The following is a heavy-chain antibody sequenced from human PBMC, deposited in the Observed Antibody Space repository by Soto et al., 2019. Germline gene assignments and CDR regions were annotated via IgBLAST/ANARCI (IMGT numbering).Heavy chain of an antibody. D-gene: IGHD4-17*01. J-gene: IGHJ4*02. Sequence: GESLKISCAASGFTISSYSMNWVRQAPGKGLEWVSYISSSTSTIYYADSVKGRFTISRDNAKNSLYLQMNSLRVEDTAVYYCARALATTVENYWGQGTLVTVSS. CDR2: ISSSTSTI. CDR1: GFTISSYS. V-gene: IGHV3-48*01. CDR3: ARALATTVENY.